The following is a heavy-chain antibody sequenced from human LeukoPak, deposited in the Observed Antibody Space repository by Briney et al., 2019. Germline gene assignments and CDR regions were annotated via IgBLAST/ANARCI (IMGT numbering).Heavy chain of an antibody. CDR3: ARPPTPAMAGTREGDS. CDR2: IYPGDSES. CDR1: GYSFTSYW. D-gene: IGHD6-19*01. J-gene: IGHJ4*02. Sequence: GESLKISCKGSGYSFTSYWIGWVRQMPGKGLEWMGIIYPGDSESRYSPSFQGQVTISADKSISTAYLQWSSLKASDTAIFYCARPPTPAMAGTREGDSWGQGTLVTVSS. V-gene: IGHV5-51*01.